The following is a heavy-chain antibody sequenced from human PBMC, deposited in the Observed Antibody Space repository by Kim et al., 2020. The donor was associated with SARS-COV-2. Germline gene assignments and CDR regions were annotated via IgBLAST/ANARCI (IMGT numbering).Heavy chain of an antibody. D-gene: IGHD1-26*01. Sequence: SETLSLTCAVYGGSFSGYYWSWIRQPPGKGLEWIGEINHSGSTNYNPSLKSRVTISVDTSKNQFSLKLSSVTAADPAVYYWSTLVGATLPYYYYYGMDV. CDR2: INHSGST. CDR1: GGSFSGYY. CDR3: STLVGATLPYYYYYGMDV. V-gene: IGHV4-34*01. J-gene: IGHJ6*01.